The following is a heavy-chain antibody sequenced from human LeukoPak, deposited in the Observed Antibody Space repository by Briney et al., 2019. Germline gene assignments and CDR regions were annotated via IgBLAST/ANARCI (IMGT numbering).Heavy chain of an antibody. CDR1: GGSISSGGYY. CDR2: IYYSGST. J-gene: IGHJ4*02. CDR3: ARQVFTPSYGYEDY. Sequence: SETLSLTCTVSGGSISSGGYYWSWIRQHPGKGLEWIGYIYYSGSTYYNPSLKSRVTISVDTSKNQFSLKLSSVTAADTAVYYCARQVFTPSYGYEDYWGQGTLVTVSS. D-gene: IGHD5-18*01. V-gene: IGHV4-31*03.